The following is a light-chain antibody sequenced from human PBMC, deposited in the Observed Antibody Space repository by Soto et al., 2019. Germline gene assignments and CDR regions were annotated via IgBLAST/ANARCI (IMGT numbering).Light chain of an antibody. Sequence: DIQMTQSPSSLSASVGDRVTITCRASQGISNYLAWYQQKPGKVPKLLIYDASTLQSGVPSRFSGSGSGTDITLTTSSLQAEDVANYYCQEYSSAPFTFGHGTKVDIK. V-gene: IGKV1-27*01. CDR1: QGISNY. J-gene: IGKJ3*01. CDR2: DAS. CDR3: QEYSSAPFT.